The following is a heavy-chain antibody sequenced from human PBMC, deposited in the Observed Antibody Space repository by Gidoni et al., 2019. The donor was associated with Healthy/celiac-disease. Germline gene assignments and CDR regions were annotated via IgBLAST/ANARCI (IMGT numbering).Heavy chain of an antibody. CDR2: IKHDGSEK. CDR1: GFTFRSYW. Sequence: EVQLVESGRGLVQPGGCLRLSCAASGFTFRSYWMSWVRQAPGKGLEWMATIKHDGSEKYYVDSVKGRFTISRDNAKNSLYLQMNSLRAEDTAVYYCARDGYSSSWYDPGDYWGQGTLVTVSS. D-gene: IGHD6-13*01. CDR3: ARDGYSSSWYDPGDY. V-gene: IGHV3-7*03. J-gene: IGHJ4*02.